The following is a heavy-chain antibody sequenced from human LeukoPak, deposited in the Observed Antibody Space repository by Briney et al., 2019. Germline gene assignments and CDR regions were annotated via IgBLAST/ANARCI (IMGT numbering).Heavy chain of an antibody. J-gene: IGHJ4*02. CDR1: GFTFDDYA. V-gene: IGHV3-43*02. D-gene: IGHD3-16*02. Sequence: VQPGGSLRLSCAASGFTFDDYAMHWVRQAPGKGLEWVSLIGGDGGSTYYADSVKGRFTISRDNSKNSLYLQMNSLRTEDTALYYCAKEGRTDYVWGSYRLGFDYWGQGTLVTVSS. CDR3: AKEGRTDYVWGSYRLGFDY. CDR2: IGGDGGST.